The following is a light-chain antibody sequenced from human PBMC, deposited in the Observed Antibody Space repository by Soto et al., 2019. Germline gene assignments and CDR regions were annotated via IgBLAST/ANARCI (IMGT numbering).Light chain of an antibody. V-gene: IGKV3-15*01. CDR1: QNVYNN. Sequence: EIVMTQSPATLSVSPGEGATLSCKASQNVYNNLAWYQQRPGQPPRLLIYDASTRATGISARFSGSGYGTEFTLTISSLQSEDFSVYFCLQCRNLPLTFGGGTKVEIK. J-gene: IGKJ4*01. CDR3: LQCRNLPLT. CDR2: DAS.